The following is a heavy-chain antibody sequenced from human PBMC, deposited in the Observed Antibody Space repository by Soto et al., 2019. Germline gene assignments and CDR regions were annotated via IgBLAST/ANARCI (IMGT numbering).Heavy chain of an antibody. CDR1: GFPFSSYA. D-gene: IGHD1-1*01. J-gene: IGHJ4*02. Sequence: PGGSLRLSCAASGFPFSSYAMSWVRQAPGKGLEWVSGISGSGGITYYADSVKGRFTISRGNSKNTLYLQMNSLRADDTAVYFCAKSLSASPNYFFDSWGQGTLVTVSS. V-gene: IGHV3-23*01. CDR3: AKSLSASPNYFFDS. CDR2: ISGSGGIT.